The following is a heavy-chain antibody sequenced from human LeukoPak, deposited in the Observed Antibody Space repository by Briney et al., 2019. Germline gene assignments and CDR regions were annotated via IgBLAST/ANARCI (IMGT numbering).Heavy chain of an antibody. CDR3: ARRGAAAGFDY. D-gene: IGHD6-13*01. CDR2: INHSGST. J-gene: IGHJ4*02. Sequence: SETLSLTCAVYGGSFSGYYWSWIRQPPGKGLEWIGEINHSGSTNYNPSLKSRVTISVDTSKNRFSLKLSSVTAADTAVYYCARRGAAAGFDYWGQGTLVTVSS. CDR1: GGSFSGYY. V-gene: IGHV4-34*01.